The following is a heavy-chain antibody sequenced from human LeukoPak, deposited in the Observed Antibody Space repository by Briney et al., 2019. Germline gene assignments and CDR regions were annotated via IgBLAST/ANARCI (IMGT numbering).Heavy chain of an antibody. Sequence: PSETLSLTCTVSGGSISSGDHYWSWIRQPPGKGLEWLGYLYYSGSTSGSTTYYNPSLKSRVTVSVDTSKNRFSLKLSSVTAADTAVYYCASGGADSGSLFDYWGQGTLVTVSS. CDR1: GGSISSGDHY. CDR2: LYYSGSTSGSTT. D-gene: IGHD5-12*01. V-gene: IGHV4-30-4*01. J-gene: IGHJ4*02. CDR3: ASGGADSGSLFDY.